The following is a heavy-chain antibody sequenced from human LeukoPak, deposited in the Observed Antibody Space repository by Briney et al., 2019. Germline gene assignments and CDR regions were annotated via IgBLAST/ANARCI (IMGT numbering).Heavy chain of an antibody. J-gene: IGHJ6*03. CDR1: GFTFSNYG. Sequence: QPGGSLRLSCAVSGFTFSNYGMSWVRQAPGKGLEWVSAISGSGGNTYYADSVRGRFTISRDISKNTLFLQMSSLRAEDTAVYYCARAVTVAWSERRPGYYYMDVWGKGTTVTVSS. CDR2: ISGSGGNT. CDR3: ARAVTVAWSERRPGYYYMDV. D-gene: IGHD1-1*01. V-gene: IGHV3-23*01.